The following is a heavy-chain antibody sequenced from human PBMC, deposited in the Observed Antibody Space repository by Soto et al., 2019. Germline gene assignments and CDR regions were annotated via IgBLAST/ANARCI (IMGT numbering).Heavy chain of an antibody. V-gene: IGHV3-21*01. Sequence: PGGSLRLSCVASGFTFSSFHMNWVRQAPGEGLEWLSSISRNGNYIYYADSVKGRFTISRDNAENSLYLQMNSLRAEDTAVYYCARVLGVSSLQRGYYYYYMDVWGKGITVTVSS. D-gene: IGHD2-8*01. CDR1: GFTFSSFH. J-gene: IGHJ6*03. CDR3: ARVLGVSSLQRGYYYYYMDV. CDR2: ISRNGNYI.